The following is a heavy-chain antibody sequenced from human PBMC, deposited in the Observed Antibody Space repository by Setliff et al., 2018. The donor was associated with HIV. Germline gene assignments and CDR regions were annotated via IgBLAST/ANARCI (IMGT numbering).Heavy chain of an antibody. D-gene: IGHD3-3*01. CDR1: GFTFSYYG. V-gene: IGHV3-7*03. CDR3: AKGPGFLTDF. Sequence: LRLSRAASGFTFSYYGIHWVRRAPGKGLEWVANINQDGSEKHYVDSVKGRFTVSTDNAKNSVHLQMNSLRDEDTAVYYCAKGPGFLTDFWGQGTLVTVSS. CDR2: INQDGSEK. J-gene: IGHJ4*02.